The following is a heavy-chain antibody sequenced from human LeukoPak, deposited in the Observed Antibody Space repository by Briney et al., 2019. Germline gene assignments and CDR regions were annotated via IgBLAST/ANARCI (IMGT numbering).Heavy chain of an antibody. Sequence: GGSLRLSCAASGFTFSSYAMSWVRQAPGKGLEWVSAIGTAGDTYYPGSVKGRFTISRENAKNSLYLQMNSLRAEDTAVYYCARDAANYYGSGSYYDYWGQGTLVTVSS. V-gene: IGHV3-13*01. CDR3: ARDAANYYGSGSYYDY. D-gene: IGHD3-10*01. J-gene: IGHJ4*02. CDR2: IGTAGDT. CDR1: GFTFSSYA.